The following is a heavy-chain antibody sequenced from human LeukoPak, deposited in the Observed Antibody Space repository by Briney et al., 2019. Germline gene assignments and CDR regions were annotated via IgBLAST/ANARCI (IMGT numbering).Heavy chain of an antibody. CDR2: IYTSGST. V-gene: IGHV4-61*02. CDR1: GGSISSGSYY. D-gene: IGHD6-13*01. Sequence: PSQTLSLTCTVSGGSISSGSYYWSWIRQPAGKGLEWIGRIYTSGSTNYNPSLKSRVTISVDTSKNQFSLKLSSVTAADTAVYYCATREYSSSWYLKSNWFDPWGQGTLVTVSS. CDR3: ATREYSSSWYLKSNWFDP. J-gene: IGHJ5*02.